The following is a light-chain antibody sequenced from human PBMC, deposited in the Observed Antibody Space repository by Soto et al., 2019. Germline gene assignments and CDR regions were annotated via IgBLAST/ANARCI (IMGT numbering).Light chain of an antibody. CDR2: AAS. Sequence: AIQMTQSPSSLSASVGDRVTMTCRASQGIRTDLSWYQQKPGKAPRLLIYAASILESGVPSRFSGSGYGTDFTLTISSLQPEDFATYFCLQDYNYPRTFGQGTKVEIK. CDR1: QGIRTD. V-gene: IGKV1-6*01. CDR3: LQDYNYPRT. J-gene: IGKJ1*01.